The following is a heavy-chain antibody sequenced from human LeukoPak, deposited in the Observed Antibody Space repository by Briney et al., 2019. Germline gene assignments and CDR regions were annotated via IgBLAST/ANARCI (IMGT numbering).Heavy chain of an antibody. D-gene: IGHD2-2*01. V-gene: IGHV1-46*01. Sequence: HRASVKVSCKASGYTFTSYYMHWVRQAPGQGLEWMGIINPSGGSTSYAQKFQGRVTMTRDMSTSTVYMELSSLRSEDTAVYYCSRDSSNTLTGTYWGQGTLVTVSS. CDR3: SRDSSNTLTGTY. CDR2: INPSGGST. CDR1: GYTFTSYY. J-gene: IGHJ4*02.